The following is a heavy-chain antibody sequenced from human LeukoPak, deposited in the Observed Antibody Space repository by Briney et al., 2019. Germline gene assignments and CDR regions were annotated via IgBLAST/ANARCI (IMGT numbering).Heavy chain of an antibody. CDR2: IYHSGST. J-gene: IGHJ4*02. Sequence: TLSLTCAVSGGSISSSNGWSWVGPPPGTGLESTPQIYHSGSTNSPPSLKSPLTISVDKSKNQFSLKLSSVTAADTAVYYCARAHRYWGQGTLVTVSS. V-gene: IGHV4-4*02. CDR1: GGSISSSNG. CDR3: ARAHRY.